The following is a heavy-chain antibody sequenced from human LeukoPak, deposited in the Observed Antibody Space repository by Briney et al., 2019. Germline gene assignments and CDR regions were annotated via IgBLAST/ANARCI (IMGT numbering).Heavy chain of an antibody. J-gene: IGHJ4*02. Sequence: GGSLRLSCAASGFTFSSYAMHWVRQAPGKGLEWVAVISYDETNKYYADSVKGRFTISRDNSKNTLYLQMNSLRAEDTAVYYCASTTGSSSWGQGTLVTVSS. CDR1: GFTFSSYA. CDR3: ASTTGSSS. CDR2: ISYDETNK. D-gene: IGHD1-1*01. V-gene: IGHV3-30-3*01.